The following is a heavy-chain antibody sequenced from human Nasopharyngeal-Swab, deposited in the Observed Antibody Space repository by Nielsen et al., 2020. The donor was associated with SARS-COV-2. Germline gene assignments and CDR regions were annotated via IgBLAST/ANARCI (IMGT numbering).Heavy chain of an antibody. J-gene: IGHJ3*02. CDR2: IYYSGST. CDR3: ARVVDCGGDCYIPNDAFDI. Sequence: WIRQPPGKGLEWIGYIYYSGSTNYNPSLKSRVTISVGTSKNQFSLKLSSVTAADTAVYYCARVVDCGGDCYIPNDAFDIWGQGTMVTVSS. V-gene: IGHV4-59*01. D-gene: IGHD2-21*01.